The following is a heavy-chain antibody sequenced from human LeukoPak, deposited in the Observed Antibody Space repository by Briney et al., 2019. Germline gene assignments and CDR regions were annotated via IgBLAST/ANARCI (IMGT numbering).Heavy chain of an antibody. J-gene: IGHJ4*02. CDR3: ARGRGEAAGLDH. D-gene: IGHD6-13*01. Sequence: PSETLSLTCAVSGGGSFTDYSWNWIRQSPGKGLEWVGEVTHAAILNYDPSLKGRIAISVDTSKNQVSLKLDSMTAADTAMYYCARGRGEAAGLDHWGQGTLVTVSS. V-gene: IGHV4-34*01. CDR2: VTHAAIL. CDR1: GGGSFTDYS.